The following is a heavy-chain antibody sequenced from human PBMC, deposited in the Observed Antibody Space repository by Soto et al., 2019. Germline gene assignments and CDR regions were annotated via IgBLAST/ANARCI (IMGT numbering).Heavy chain of an antibody. CDR2: IIPILGIA. V-gene: IGHV1-69*02. D-gene: IGHD1-1*01. Sequence: QVQLVQSGAEVKKPGSSVKVSCKASGGTFSSYTISWVRQAPGQGLEWMGRIIPILGIANYAQKFQGRVTITAHKSTSTAYMELSSLRSEDTAVYYCARCFDPTSPLYYYYYGMDVWGQGTTVTVSS. CDR3: ARCFDPTSPLYYYYYGMDV. J-gene: IGHJ6*02. CDR1: GGTFSSYT.